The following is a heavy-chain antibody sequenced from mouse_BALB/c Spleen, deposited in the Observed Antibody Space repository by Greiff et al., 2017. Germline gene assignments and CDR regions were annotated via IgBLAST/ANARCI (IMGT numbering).Heavy chain of an antibody. V-gene: IGHV1S81*02. Sequence: QVQLQQSGAELVKPGASVKLSCKASGYTFTSYWMHWVKQRPGQGLEWIGEINPSNGRTNYNEKFKSKATLTVDKSSSTAYMQLSSLTSEDSAVYYCARGGDGLDYWGQGTSVTVSS. D-gene: IGHD2-3*01. CDR2: INPSNGRT. J-gene: IGHJ4*01. CDR3: ARGGDGLDY. CDR1: GYTFTSYW.